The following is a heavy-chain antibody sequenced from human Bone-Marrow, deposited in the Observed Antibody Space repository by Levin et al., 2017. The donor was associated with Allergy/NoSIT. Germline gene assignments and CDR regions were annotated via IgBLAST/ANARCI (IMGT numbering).Heavy chain of an antibody. CDR1: GYTFTGHY. Sequence: ASVKVSCKASGYTFTGHYMHWVRQAPGQGLERMGRINPNNGDTNYAQKFHGRVTMTRDTSISKTYMEVSSLTSDDTAVYYCARAREAGEPCLDDAVDIWGQGTMVAVTS. J-gene: IGHJ3*02. CDR3: ARAREAGEPCLDDAVDI. CDR2: INPNNGDT. D-gene: IGHD5/OR15-5a*01. V-gene: IGHV1-2*06.